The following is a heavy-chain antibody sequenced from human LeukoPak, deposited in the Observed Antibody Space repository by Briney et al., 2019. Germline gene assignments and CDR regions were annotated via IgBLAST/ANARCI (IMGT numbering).Heavy chain of an antibody. CDR1: GFTFDDYA. J-gene: IGHJ4*02. CDR3: AKGGYYYDSSGYSDYFDY. V-gene: IGHV3-9*03. Sequence: SLKISCAASGFTFDDYAMHWVRQAPGKGLEWVSGISWNSGSIGYADSVKGRFTISRDNAKNSLYLQMNSLRAEDMALYYCAKGGYYYDSSGYSDYFDYWGQGTLVTVSS. D-gene: IGHD3-22*01. CDR2: ISWNSGSI.